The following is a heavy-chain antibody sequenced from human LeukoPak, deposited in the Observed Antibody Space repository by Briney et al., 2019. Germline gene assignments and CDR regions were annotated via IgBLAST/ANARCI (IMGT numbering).Heavy chain of an antibody. Sequence: GGSLRLSCAASGFTFSSFAMHWVRKAPGRGREWVTVISYDGTNGYYVGFVKGRFTISRDNSQNTLYVQMSSLRPEDTAVYYCVREVTSGSFDYWGQGTLVTVSS. J-gene: IGHJ4*02. CDR3: VREVTSGSFDY. CDR1: GFTFSSFA. D-gene: IGHD1-26*01. V-gene: IGHV3-30*04. CDR2: ISYDGTNG.